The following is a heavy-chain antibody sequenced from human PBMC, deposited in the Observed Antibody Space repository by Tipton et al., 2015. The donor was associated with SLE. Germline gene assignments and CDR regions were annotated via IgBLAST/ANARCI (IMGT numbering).Heavy chain of an antibody. CDR3: AREVGGN. D-gene: IGHD1-26*01. CDR1: GGSVSSGYY. CDR2: IYHSGST. J-gene: IGHJ4*02. V-gene: IGHV4-38-2*02. Sequence: TLSLTCTVSGGSVSSGYYWGWTRQPPGKGLEWIGSIYHSGSTYYNPSLKSRVTISVDTSKNQFSLKLSSVTAADTAVYYCAREVGGNWGQGTLVTVSS.